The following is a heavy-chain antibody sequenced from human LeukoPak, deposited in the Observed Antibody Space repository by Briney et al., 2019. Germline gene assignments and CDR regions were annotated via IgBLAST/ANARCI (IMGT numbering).Heavy chain of an antibody. CDR1: GGSFSGYY. V-gene: IGHV4-34*01. J-gene: IGHJ3*02. CDR3: ARGGRGITVKKNWAKNRAFDI. Sequence: PSETLSLTCAVYGGSFSGYYWSWIRHPPGKGLEWIGEINHSGSTNYNPSLKSRVTISVDTSKNQFSLKLSSVTAADPAVYYCARGGRGITVKKNWAKNRAFDIWGQGTMVTVSS. CDR2: INHSGST. D-gene: IGHD1-14*01.